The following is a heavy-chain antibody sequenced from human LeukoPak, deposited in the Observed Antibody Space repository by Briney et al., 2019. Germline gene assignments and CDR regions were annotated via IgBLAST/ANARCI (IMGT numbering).Heavy chain of an antibody. D-gene: IGHD3-3*01. Sequence: PGGSLRLSCAASGLPFSSYGMSWVRQAPGKGLEWVSVISGSGGSSHYADSVKGRFTISRDNSKNTLYLQMNSLRAEDTAVYYCARASMEDFWSGYLHYYYYYGMDVWGQGTTVTVSS. CDR3: ARASMEDFWSGYLHYYYYYGMDV. V-gene: IGHV3-23*01. CDR1: GLPFSSYG. CDR2: ISGSGGSS. J-gene: IGHJ6*02.